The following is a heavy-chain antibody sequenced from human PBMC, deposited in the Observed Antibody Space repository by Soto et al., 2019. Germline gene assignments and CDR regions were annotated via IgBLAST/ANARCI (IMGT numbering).Heavy chain of an antibody. Sequence: SETLSLTCTVSGGSISSGGYYWSWIRQHPGKGLEWIGYIYYSGSTYYNPSLKSRVTISVDTSKNQFSLKLSSVTAADTAVYYCARVLSAVDYGMDVWGQGTTVTVSS. V-gene: IGHV4-31*03. J-gene: IGHJ6*02. CDR3: ARVLSAVDYGMDV. D-gene: IGHD6-19*01. CDR1: GGSISSGGYY. CDR2: IYYSGST.